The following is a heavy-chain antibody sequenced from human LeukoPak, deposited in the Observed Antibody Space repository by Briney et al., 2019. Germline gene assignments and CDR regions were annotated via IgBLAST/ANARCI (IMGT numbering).Heavy chain of an antibody. D-gene: IGHD4-11*01. Sequence: GGSLRLSCAASGFTFRIHVMHWVRQAPGKGLEWVAFIRSDGSDTYYADSVKDRFTISRDNSKNTLYLQMNSLRSEDTGVYYCAKDSSATFYSDFNFDYWGQGTPVTVSS. CDR1: GFTFRIHV. CDR2: IRSDGSDT. V-gene: IGHV3-30*02. CDR3: AKDSSATFYSDFNFDY. J-gene: IGHJ4*02.